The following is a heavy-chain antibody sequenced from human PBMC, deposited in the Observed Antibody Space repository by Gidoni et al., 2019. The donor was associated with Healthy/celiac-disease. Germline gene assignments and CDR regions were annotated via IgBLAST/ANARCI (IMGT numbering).Heavy chain of an antibody. Sequence: EVQLVQSGAVVKQRGESLRIPCKGSGYSFTSYWIRWVRQMPGKGLEWMGRFDPSDSYTNYSPSFQGHVTISADKSISTAYLQWSSLKASDTAMYYCARQIVSCTGFDYWGQGTLVTVSS. J-gene: IGHJ4*02. D-gene: IGHD2-8*01. V-gene: IGHV5-10-1*03. CDR1: GYSFTSYW. CDR2: FDPSDSYT. CDR3: ARQIVSCTGFDY.